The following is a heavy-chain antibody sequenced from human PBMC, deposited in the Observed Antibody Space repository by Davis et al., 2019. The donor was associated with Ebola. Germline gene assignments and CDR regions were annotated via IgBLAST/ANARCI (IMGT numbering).Heavy chain of an antibody. Sequence: PSETLSLTCTVSDNSLMTGSSYYWGWIRQPPGKGLEWIGSIYHSGSTYYNPSLKSQVTISVDTSKNQFSLKLSSVTAADTAVYYCARDPIKSYYYDSMEDYWGQGTLVTVSS. D-gene: IGHD3-22*01. J-gene: IGHJ4*02. V-gene: IGHV4-39*07. CDR2: IYHSGST. CDR3: ARDPIKSYYYDSMEDY. CDR1: DNSLMTGSSYY.